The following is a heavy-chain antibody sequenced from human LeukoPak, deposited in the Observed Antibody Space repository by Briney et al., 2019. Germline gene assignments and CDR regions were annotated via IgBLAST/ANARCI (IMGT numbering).Heavy chain of an antibody. Sequence: SQTLSLTCTVSGGSISSGSYYWSWIRQPAGKGLEWIGRIYTSGSTNYNPSLKSRVTISVDTSKNQFSLKLSSVTAADTAVYYCARGGYYVDYFDYWGQGTLVTVSS. CDR3: ARGGYYVDYFDY. J-gene: IGHJ4*02. V-gene: IGHV4-61*02. CDR2: IYTSGST. CDR1: GGSISSGSYY. D-gene: IGHD1-26*01.